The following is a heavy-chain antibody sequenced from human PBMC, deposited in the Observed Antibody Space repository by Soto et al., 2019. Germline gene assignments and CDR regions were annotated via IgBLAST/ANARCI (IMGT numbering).Heavy chain of an antibody. Sequence: ASVKVSCKASGYTFTSYGISWVRQAPGQGLEWMGWISAYNGNTNYAQKLQGRVTMTTDTSTSTAYMELRSLRSDDTAVYYCARGSVIQYYDILTGYYYWGQGTLVTVSS. V-gene: IGHV1-18*01. D-gene: IGHD3-9*01. J-gene: IGHJ4*02. CDR2: ISAYNGNT. CDR1: GYTFTSYG. CDR3: ARGSVIQYYDILTGYYY.